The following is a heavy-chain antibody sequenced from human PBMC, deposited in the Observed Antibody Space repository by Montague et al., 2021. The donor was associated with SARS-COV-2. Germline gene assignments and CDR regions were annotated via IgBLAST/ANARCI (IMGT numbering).Heavy chain of an antibody. D-gene: IGHD4-11*01. J-gene: IGHJ6*02. CDR3: ACGEITTRGLIYYYGMDV. CDR1: GGSFSGYY. Sequence: SETLSLTCAVSGGSFSGYYWTWIRQSPRKGLEWIGEINHSGSTNYNPSLKSRVTISVDTSKNQSSLKLSSVAAPDTAVYFCACGEITTRGLIYYYGMDVWGQGTTVTVSS. CDR2: INHSGST. V-gene: IGHV4-34*01.